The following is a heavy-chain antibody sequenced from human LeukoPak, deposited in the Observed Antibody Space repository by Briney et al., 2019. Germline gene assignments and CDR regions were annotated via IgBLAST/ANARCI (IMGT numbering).Heavy chain of an antibody. CDR1: GFTFSSYW. Sequence: GGSLRLSCAASGFTFSSYWMHWVRQAPGKGLEWVSSISTSSSYIYFAASLKGRFTISRDNAKNSLYLQMNSLRAEDTAVYYCARVPAGVIGMKDAFDIWGQGTMVTVSS. V-gene: IGHV3-21*01. CDR3: ARVPAGVIGMKDAFDI. CDR2: ISTSSSYI. D-gene: IGHD3-16*02. J-gene: IGHJ3*02.